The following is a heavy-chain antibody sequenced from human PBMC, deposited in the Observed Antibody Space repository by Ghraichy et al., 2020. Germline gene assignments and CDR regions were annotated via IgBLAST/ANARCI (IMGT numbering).Heavy chain of an antibody. J-gene: IGHJ4*02. CDR3: ARGNGSTTVFDY. CDR2: IYSGGST. CDR1: GFTVSSNY. V-gene: IGHV3-53*01. Sequence: LSLTCAASGFTVSSNYMSWVHQAPGKGLEWVSVIYSGGSTYYADSVKGRFTISRDNSKNTLYLQMNSLRAEDTAVYYCARGNGSTTVFDYWGQGTLVTVFS. D-gene: IGHD2/OR15-2a*01.